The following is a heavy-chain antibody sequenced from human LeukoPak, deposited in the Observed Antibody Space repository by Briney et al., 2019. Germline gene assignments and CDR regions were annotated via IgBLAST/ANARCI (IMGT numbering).Heavy chain of an antibody. V-gene: IGHV1-2*02. Sequence: ATVKVSCKASGYTFTGYYMHWVRQAPGQGLEWMGWINPNRGGTNYAQKFQGRVTMTRDTSISTAYMELYRLKSDDTAVYYCARVAITVAGRLDQRLGMRYYFDYWGQGTLVTVSS. CDR3: ARVAITVAGRLDQRLGMRYYFDY. CDR1: GYTFTGYY. CDR2: INPNRGGT. D-gene: IGHD6-19*01. J-gene: IGHJ4*02.